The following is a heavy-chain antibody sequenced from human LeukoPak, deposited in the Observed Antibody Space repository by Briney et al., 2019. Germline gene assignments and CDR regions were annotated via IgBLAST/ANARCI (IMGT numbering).Heavy chain of an antibody. Sequence: GGSLRLSCAASGFTDRINYMSWVRHAPRRGLECSSVIYSGGGTSYADSVKGRFTISRDNSKNTMYLQMNSLSAEDTAVYYCARDVVWGQGALVTVSS. D-gene: IGHD2-15*01. V-gene: IGHV3-53*05. J-gene: IGHJ4*02. CDR1: GFTDRINY. CDR2: IYSGGGT. CDR3: ARDVV.